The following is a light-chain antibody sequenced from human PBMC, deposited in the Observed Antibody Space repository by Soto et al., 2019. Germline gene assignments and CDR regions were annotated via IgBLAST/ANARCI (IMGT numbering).Light chain of an antibody. V-gene: IGLV2-14*01. CDR3: SSYTNINTRACV. J-gene: IGLJ1*01. CDR2: DVS. Sequence: QSALTQPASVSGSPGQPITISCTGTSSDVGSFDSVAWYQHNPGKAPKLMIYDVSNRPSGVPDRFSGSKSGNTASLTISGLQAEDEAEYYCSSYTNINTRACVFGTGTKV. CDR1: SSDVGSFDS.